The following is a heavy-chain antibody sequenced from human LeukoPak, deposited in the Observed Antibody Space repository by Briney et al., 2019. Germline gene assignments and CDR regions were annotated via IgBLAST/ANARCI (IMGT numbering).Heavy chain of an antibody. V-gene: IGHV1-2*02. CDR3: ARDQTWFYYMDV. CDR2: INPNSGGK. Sequence: GASVKVSFKVSVYTFTVYYMHWVRQAPGQGGEGMGWINPNSGGKNYAQKFQGRVTMTRDTSISTVYMELSRLRSDDPAVSYCARDQTWFYYMDVSGKGTTVTVSS. CDR1: VYTFTVYY. D-gene: IGHD3-22*01. J-gene: IGHJ6*03.